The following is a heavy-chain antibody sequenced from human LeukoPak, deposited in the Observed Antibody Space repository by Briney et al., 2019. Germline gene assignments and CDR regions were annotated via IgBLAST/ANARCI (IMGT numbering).Heavy chain of an antibody. D-gene: IGHD3-22*01. CDR2: IYSTGGK. CDR3: ARGCDRSGYYCY. V-gene: IGHV3-66*01. Sequence: GGSLGLSCAASEFTVSTNYMTWVRQAPGKGLEWVSIIYSTGGKYYADSVKGRFTISRDNSKHTLYLQMNSLRGDDTAVYYCARGCDRSGYYCYWGQGTLVTVSS. J-gene: IGHJ4*02. CDR1: EFTVSTNY.